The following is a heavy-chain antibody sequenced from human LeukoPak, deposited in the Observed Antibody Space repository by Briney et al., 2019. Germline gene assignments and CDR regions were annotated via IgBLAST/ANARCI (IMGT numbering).Heavy chain of an antibody. CDR2: ISSSSSYI. Sequence: GGSLRLSCTASGFTFSSYSMNWVRQAPGKGLEWVSSISSSSSYIYYADSVKGRFTISRDNAKNSLYLQMNSLRAEDAAVYYCARAIAIRGFDYWGQGTLVTVSS. J-gene: IGHJ4*02. D-gene: IGHD3-16*02. V-gene: IGHV3-21*01. CDR3: ARAIAIRGFDY. CDR1: GFTFSSYS.